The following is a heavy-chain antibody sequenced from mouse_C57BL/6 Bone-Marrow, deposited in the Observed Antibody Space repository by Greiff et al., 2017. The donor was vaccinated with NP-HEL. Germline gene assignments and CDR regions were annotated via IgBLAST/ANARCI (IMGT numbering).Heavy chain of an antibody. CDR2: IDPSDSET. CDR3: ARALTGWYYFDY. Sequence: VQLKQPGAELVRPGSSVKLSCKASGYTFTSYWMHWVKQRPIQGLEWIGNIDPSDSETYYNQKFKDKATLTVDKSSSTAYMQLSSLTSEDSAVYYCARALTGWYYFDYWGQGTTLTVSS. J-gene: IGHJ2*01. V-gene: IGHV1-52*01. CDR1: GYTFTSYW. D-gene: IGHD2-3*01.